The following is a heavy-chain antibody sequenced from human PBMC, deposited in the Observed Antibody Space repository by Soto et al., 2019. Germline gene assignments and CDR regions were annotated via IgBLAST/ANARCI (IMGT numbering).Heavy chain of an antibody. V-gene: IGHV5-10-1*03. D-gene: IGHD5-18*01. CDR3: ATRPKSSGYSYGYPFDY. Sequence: EVQLVQSGAEVKKPGESLRISCKGSGDSFTSYWISWVRQMPGKGLEWMGRLDPSDPYTNYSPSFQGHVPISADKSTSTADLHWSSLNASDTSMYHCATRPKSSGYSYGYPFDYWGKGTLFTVSS. CDR2: LDPSDPYT. J-gene: IGHJ4*02. CDR1: GDSFTSYW.